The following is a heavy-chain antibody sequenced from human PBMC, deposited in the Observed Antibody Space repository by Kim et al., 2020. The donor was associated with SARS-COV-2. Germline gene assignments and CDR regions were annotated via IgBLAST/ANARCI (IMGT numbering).Heavy chain of an antibody. CDR3: ARHPMVRGVMTDY. Sequence: SETLSLTCTVSGGSISSSSYYWGWIRQPPGKGLEWIGSIYYSGSTYYNPSLKSRVTISVDTSKNQFSLKLSSVTAADTAVYYCARHPMVRGVMTDYWGQGTLVTVSS. J-gene: IGHJ4*02. V-gene: IGHV4-39*01. CDR1: GGSISSSSYY. CDR2: IYYSGST. D-gene: IGHD3-10*01.